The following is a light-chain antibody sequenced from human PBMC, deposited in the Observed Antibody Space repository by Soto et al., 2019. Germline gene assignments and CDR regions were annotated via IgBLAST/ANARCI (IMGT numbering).Light chain of an antibody. CDR2: KAS. V-gene: IGKV1-5*03. CDR3: QQYYSYWT. CDR1: QTISSW. Sequence: DIPMTQFPSTLSGCVCAGVNLPSRASQTISSWLAWYQQKPGKAPKLLIYKASTLKSGVQSRFSGSGSGTDFTLTISCLQSEDFATYDCQQYYSYWTFGQGTKVDIK. J-gene: IGKJ1*01.